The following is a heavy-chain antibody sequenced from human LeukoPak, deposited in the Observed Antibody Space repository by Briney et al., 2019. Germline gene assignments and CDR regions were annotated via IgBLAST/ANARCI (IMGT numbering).Heavy chain of an antibody. Sequence: GGSLRLSCAASGFTFSGYWMHWVRQAPGKGLVWLSRINGDGYSISYAGSVKGRFTITRDNAKKMLYLQMNSLRAEDTAMYYCARGEAVAGNDHWGQGIRVTVSS. CDR3: ARGEAVAGNDH. J-gene: IGHJ4*02. D-gene: IGHD6-19*01. CDR1: GFTFSGYW. V-gene: IGHV3-74*01. CDR2: INGDGYSI.